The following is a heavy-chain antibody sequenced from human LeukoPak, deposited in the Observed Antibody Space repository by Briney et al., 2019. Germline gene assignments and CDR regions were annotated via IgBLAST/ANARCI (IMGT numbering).Heavy chain of an antibody. V-gene: IGHV3-15*01. CDR3: ATKLEWYFDL. Sequence: PGTSLRLSCAASGFTFSSYGMHWVRQAPGKGLEWVGRIKSKADGGTTDYAAPVKDRFTISRDDSKNTLYLQMNSLKTEDTAVYYCATKLEWYFDLWGRGTLVAVSS. CDR2: IKSKADGGTT. J-gene: IGHJ2*01. CDR1: GFTFSSYG. D-gene: IGHD1-7*01.